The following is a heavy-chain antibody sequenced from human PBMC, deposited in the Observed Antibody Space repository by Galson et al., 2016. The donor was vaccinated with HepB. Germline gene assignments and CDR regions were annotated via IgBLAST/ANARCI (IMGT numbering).Heavy chain of an antibody. CDR3: AREGTSGWYDY. D-gene: IGHD6-19*01. V-gene: IGHV1-2*02. J-gene: IGHJ4*02. Sequence: YIHWFQGRVTMTRDTSISTAYMELSRLRSDDTAVYYCAREGTSGWYDYWGQGTLVTVSS.